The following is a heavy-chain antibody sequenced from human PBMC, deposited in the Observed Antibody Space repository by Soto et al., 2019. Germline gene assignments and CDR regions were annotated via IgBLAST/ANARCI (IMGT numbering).Heavy chain of an antibody. V-gene: IGHV5-51*01. CDR3: ATYQDPYYYGMDV. CDR2: IYPIGSDT. J-gene: IGHJ6*02. Sequence: GESLKISCKGSGYIFTTYWIGWVRQMPGKGLEWMGIIYPIGSDTKYSPSFEGQVTVSVDKSISTAYLQWSSLKASDTAMYYCATYQDPYYYGMDVWGQGTTVTVSS. D-gene: IGHD2-2*01. CDR1: GYIFTTYW.